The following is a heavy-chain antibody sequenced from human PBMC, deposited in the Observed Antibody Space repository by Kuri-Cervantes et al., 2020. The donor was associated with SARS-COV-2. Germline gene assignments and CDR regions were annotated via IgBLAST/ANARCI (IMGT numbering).Heavy chain of an antibody. CDR3: VRIRAATVIADY. V-gene: IGHV2-70*11. CDR1: GFSLSTSGMC. D-gene: IGHD4-11*01. Sequence: SGPTLVKPTQTLTLTCTFSGFSLSTSGMCVSWIRQPPGKALEWLARIDWDDDKYYSTSLKTRLTISKDTSKDQVVLTMTNMDPVDTATYYCVRIRAATVIADYWGQGTLVTVSS. J-gene: IGHJ4*02. CDR2: IDWDDDK.